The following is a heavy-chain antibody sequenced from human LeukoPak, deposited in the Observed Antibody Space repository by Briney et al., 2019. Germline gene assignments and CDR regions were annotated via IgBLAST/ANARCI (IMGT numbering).Heavy chain of an antibody. D-gene: IGHD3-3*01. CDR1: GGSISSGGYY. CDR3: ARERGGFGVVMKGAFDI. Sequence: SQTLSLTCTVSGGSISSGGYYWSWIRQHPGKGLEWIGYIYYSGSTHYNPSLKSRVTISVDTSKNQFSLKLSSVTAADTAVYYCARERGGFGVVMKGAFDIWGQGTMVTVSS. V-gene: IGHV4-31*03. CDR2: IYYSGST. J-gene: IGHJ3*02.